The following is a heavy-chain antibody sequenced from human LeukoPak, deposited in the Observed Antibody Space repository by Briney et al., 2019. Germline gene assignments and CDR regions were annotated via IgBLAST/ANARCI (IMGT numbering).Heavy chain of an antibody. CDR3: ARWGWPYYFDY. J-gene: IGHJ4*02. V-gene: IGHV3-74*01. CDR2: INTDGTVT. Sequence: GGSLRLSCAASGFTFSKYWRLWVRQAPGKGLESVSRINTDGTVTTYADPVKGRFTISRDNAKNTLYLQMNSLRVEDTAIYYCARWGWPYYFDYWGQGTLVSVSS. D-gene: IGHD5-24*01. CDR1: GFTFSKYW.